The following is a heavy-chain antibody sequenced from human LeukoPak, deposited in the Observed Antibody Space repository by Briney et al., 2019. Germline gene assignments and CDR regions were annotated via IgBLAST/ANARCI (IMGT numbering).Heavy chain of an antibody. Sequence: GGSLRLSCADSGFTFSLRWMDWVRQAPGKGLEWVANIKEDGSVKNYVDSVKGRFTISRDNAKNSLYLQMNSLRAEDTAVYYCMAESSSPWEGYWGQGTLVTVSS. J-gene: IGHJ4*02. CDR1: GFTFSLRW. D-gene: IGHD6-6*01. V-gene: IGHV3-7*01. CDR3: MAESSSPWEGY. CDR2: IKEDGSVK.